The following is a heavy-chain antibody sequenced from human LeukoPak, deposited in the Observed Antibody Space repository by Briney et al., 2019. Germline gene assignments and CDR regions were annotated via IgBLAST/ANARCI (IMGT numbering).Heavy chain of an antibody. CDR1: GYTFTSYG. CDR3: ARVIVVVPAAIPYYGMDV. J-gene: IGHJ6*02. D-gene: IGHD2-2*02. Sequence: ASVKVSCKASGYTFTSYGISWVRQAPGQGLEWKGWISAYNGNTNYAQKLQGRVTMTTDTSTSTAYMELRSLRSDDTAVYYCARVIVVVPAAIPYYGMDVWGQGTTVTVSS. CDR2: ISAYNGNT. V-gene: IGHV1-18*01.